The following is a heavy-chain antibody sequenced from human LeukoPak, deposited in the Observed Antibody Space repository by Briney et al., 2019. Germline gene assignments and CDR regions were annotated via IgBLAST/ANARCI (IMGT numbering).Heavy chain of an antibody. J-gene: IGHJ4*02. Sequence: GGSLRLSCGASGFTFSSHALSWVRQAPGKGLEWASSLSGSGYNTYYADSVKGRFTISRDNSKNTVYLQMNSLRAEDTAVYYCAEDPYGTRYFDYWGQGTLVTVSS. CDR3: AEDPYGTRYFDY. V-gene: IGHV3-23*01. D-gene: IGHD2-2*01. CDR2: LSGSGYNT. CDR1: GFTFSSHA.